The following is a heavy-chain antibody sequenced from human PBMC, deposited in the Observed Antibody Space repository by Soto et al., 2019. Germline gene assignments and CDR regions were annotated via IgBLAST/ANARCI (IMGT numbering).Heavy chain of an antibody. D-gene: IGHD2-15*01. J-gene: IGHJ4*02. Sequence: QVQLVQSGAEAKKPGASVKVSCKASGYTFTSYAMHRVPPAPGQRLEWMGWINAGNGNTKYSQKFQGRVTITRDTSASTAYMELSSLRSEDTAVYYCARDLGYALPDYWGQGTLVTVSS. CDR2: INAGNGNT. V-gene: IGHV1-3*01. CDR1: GYTFTSYA. CDR3: ARDLGYALPDY.